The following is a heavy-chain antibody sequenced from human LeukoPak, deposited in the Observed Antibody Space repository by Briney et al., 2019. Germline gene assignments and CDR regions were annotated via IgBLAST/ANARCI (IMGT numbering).Heavy chain of an antibody. CDR3: ARSGCTNGVCYRENNWFDP. CDR1: GGSISSSSYY. Sequence: SETLSLTCTVSGGSISSSSYYWGWIRQPPGKGLEWIGSIYHSGSTYYNPSLKSRVTISVDTSKNQFSLKLSSVTAADTAVYYCARSGCTNGVCYRENNWFDPWGQGTLVTVSS. CDR2: IYHSGST. V-gene: IGHV4-39*07. J-gene: IGHJ5*02. D-gene: IGHD2-8*01.